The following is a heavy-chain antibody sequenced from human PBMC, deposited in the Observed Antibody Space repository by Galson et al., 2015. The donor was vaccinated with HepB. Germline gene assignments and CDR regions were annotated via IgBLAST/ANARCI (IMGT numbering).Heavy chain of an antibody. D-gene: IGHD6-19*01. CDR1: GDSVSSNSAA. CDR3: ARGAVAGTGTEFDC. V-gene: IGHV6-1*01. CDR2: TYYRSKWYN. J-gene: IGHJ4*02. Sequence: CAISGDSVSSNSAAWNWIRQSPSRGLEWLGRTYYRSKWYNDYAVSVKSRITINPDTSKNQFSLQLNSVTPEDTAVYFCARGAVAGTGTEFDCWGQGTLVTVSS.